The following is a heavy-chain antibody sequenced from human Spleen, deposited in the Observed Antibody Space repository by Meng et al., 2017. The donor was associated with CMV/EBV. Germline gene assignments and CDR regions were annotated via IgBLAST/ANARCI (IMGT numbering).Heavy chain of an antibody. J-gene: IGHJ4*02. Sequence: LSCEESGFTVSGYYMTWIGQAPGEGLEWVSYISSSGGIIYYADSVKGRFTISRDKAKNSLYLQMNSLRAEDTAVYYCARGWAYYANDYWGQGTLVTVSS. V-gene: IGHV3-11*04. D-gene: IGHD3-3*01. CDR2: ISSSGGII. CDR1: GFTVSGYY. CDR3: ARGWAYYANDY.